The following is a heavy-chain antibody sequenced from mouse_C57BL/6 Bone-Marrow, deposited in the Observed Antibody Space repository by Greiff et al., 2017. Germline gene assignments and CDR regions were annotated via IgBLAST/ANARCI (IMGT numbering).Heavy chain of an antibody. V-gene: IGHV1-64*01. CDR2: IHPNSGST. CDR3: ARGVYYDYVYWYFDV. CDR1: GYTFTSYW. Sequence: QVQLQQPGAELVKPGASVKLSCKASGYTFTSYWMHWVKQRPGQGLEWIGMIHPNSGSTNHNEKFKSKATLTVDKSSSTAYMQLSSLTSEDAAVYYCARGVYYDYVYWYFDVWGTGTTVTVSS. D-gene: IGHD2-4*01. J-gene: IGHJ1*03.